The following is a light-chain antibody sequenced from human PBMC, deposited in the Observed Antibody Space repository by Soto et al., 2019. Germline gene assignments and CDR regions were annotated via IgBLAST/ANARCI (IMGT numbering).Light chain of an antibody. V-gene: IGKV3-20*01. CDR1: QSVSSSY. CDR2: GAS. J-gene: IGKJ1*01. CDR3: QQYGSSPRT. Sequence: ETVITHSPGTLCLPRLDRFTLXFMASQSVSSSYLAWYQQKPGQAPRLLIYGASSRPTGIPDRFSGSGSGTDFTLTISRLEPEDFAVYYGQQYGSSPRTFGQGTKVDIK.